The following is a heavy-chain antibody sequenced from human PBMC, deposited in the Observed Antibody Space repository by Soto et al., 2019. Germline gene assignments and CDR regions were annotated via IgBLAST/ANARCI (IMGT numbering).Heavy chain of an antibody. V-gene: IGHV4-31*02. D-gene: IGHD2-8*02. Sequence: QVQLEQSGPGLVKHSQNLSLTCNLSGGSITSTNLYWRWIRQSQKEDLAWIGYIFDSGTTHYNPSFKGRVTILGDTSQSQFSLTMRSVTVADSDVYYCAREVSGTGAFDYWGRGTLVTVSS. CDR1: GGSITSTNLY. CDR3: AREVSGTGAFDY. CDR2: IFDSGTT. J-gene: IGHJ4*02.